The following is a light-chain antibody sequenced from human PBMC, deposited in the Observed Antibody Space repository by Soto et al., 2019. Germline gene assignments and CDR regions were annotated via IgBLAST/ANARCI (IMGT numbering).Light chain of an antibody. CDR2: RIF. V-gene: IGKV3-15*01. Sequence: ERVMTQSPGTLSVFPGESVTLSCRASQSVNGYLDWFQHKPGQAPRLVRKRIFIRSIGVPARFSGSGSETEFTLTINGLQSEDSGVYYCLQHHAWPWTFGQGTKVEIK. CDR1: QSVNGY. CDR3: LQHHAWPWT. J-gene: IGKJ1*01.